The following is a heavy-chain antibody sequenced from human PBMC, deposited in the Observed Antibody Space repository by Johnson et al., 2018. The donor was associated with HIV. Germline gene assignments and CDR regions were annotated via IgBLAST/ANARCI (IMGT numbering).Heavy chain of an antibody. CDR3: AKDMSQEITIVGVAAHKGDAFDI. Sequence: QVQLVESGGGLVKPGGSLRLSCAASGFTFSSYAMHWVRQAPGKGLEWVAVISYDGSNKYYADSVKGRFTISRDNAKKSLYLQMNSLSAEDTALYYCAKDMSQEITIVGVAAHKGDAFDIWGQGTMVSVSS. D-gene: IGHD3-3*01. CDR1: GFTFSSYA. J-gene: IGHJ3*02. CDR2: ISYDGSNK. V-gene: IGHV3-30-3*02.